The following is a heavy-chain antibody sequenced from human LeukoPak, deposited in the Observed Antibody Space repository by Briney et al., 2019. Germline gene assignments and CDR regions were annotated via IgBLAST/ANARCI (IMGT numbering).Heavy chain of an antibody. J-gene: IGHJ6*03. D-gene: IGHD6-25*01. CDR3: ARHQRGGSGRYYYYYMDV. V-gene: IGHV4-61*09. CDR2: IYISGNT. Sequence: SETLSLTCTVSGGSISSGNYCWSWIRQPAGKGLEWIGHIYISGNTNYNPSLKSRVAISVDTSKNQFSLKLSSVTAADTAVYYCARHQRGGSGRYYYYYMDVWGKGTTVTVSS. CDR1: GGSISSGNYC.